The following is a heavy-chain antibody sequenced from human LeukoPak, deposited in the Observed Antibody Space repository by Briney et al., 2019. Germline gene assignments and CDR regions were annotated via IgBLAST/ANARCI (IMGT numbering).Heavy chain of an antibody. Sequence: QSGGSLRLSCAASGFTFDDYAMHWVRQAPGKGLEWVSGISWNSGSIGYADSVKGRFTISRDNAKNSLYLQINSLRAEDTALYYCAKDYNRRWPLHTDAFDIWGQGTMVTVSS. V-gene: IGHV3-9*01. D-gene: IGHD2/OR15-2a*01. CDR3: AKDYNRRWPLHTDAFDI. CDR2: ISWNSGSI. J-gene: IGHJ3*02. CDR1: GFTFDDYA.